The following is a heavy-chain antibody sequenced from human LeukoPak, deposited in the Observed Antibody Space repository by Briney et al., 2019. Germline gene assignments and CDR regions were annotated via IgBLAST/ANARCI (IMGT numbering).Heavy chain of an antibody. D-gene: IGHD3-10*01. V-gene: IGHV1-18*01. CDR1: GYTFTSYG. Sequence: ASVNVSCKASGYTFTSYGISWVRQAPGQGLEWMGWISAYNGNTNYAQKLQGRVTMTTDTSTSTAYMELRSLRSDDTAVYYCARATAAITMVRETLGHFDYWGQGTLVTVSS. J-gene: IGHJ4*02. CDR2: ISAYNGNT. CDR3: ARATAAITMVRETLGHFDY.